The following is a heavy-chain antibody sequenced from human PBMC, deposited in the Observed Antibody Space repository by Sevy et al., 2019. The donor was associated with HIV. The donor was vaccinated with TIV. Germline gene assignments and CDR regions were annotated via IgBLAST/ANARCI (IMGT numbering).Heavy chain of an antibody. CDR3: AREGCTKPHDY. Sequence: GGSLRLSCAASGFTFSEYSMNWVRQPPGKGLEWVSTLSFGCGEINYADSVKGRFTISRDNSKSSVYLQMNNLRPEDTAVYYCAREGCTKPHDYWGQGTLVTVSS. CDR1: GFTFSEYS. D-gene: IGHD2-8*01. V-gene: IGHV3-23*01. J-gene: IGHJ4*02. CDR2: LSFGCGEI.